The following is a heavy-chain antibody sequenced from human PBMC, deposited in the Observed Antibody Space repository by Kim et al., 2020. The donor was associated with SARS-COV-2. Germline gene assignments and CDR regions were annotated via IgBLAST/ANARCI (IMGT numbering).Heavy chain of an antibody. V-gene: IGHV1-18*01. CDR1: GYTFTSYG. CDR3: AGPRDYYDSWSYGY. CDR2: ISAYNGNT. J-gene: IGHJ4*02. D-gene: IGHD3-10*01. Sequence: ASVKVSCKASGYTFTSYGISWVRQAPGQGLEWMGWISAYNGNTNYAQKLQGRVTMTTDTSTSTAYMELRSLRSDDTAVYYCAGPRDYYDSWSYGYWGQGTLVTVSS.